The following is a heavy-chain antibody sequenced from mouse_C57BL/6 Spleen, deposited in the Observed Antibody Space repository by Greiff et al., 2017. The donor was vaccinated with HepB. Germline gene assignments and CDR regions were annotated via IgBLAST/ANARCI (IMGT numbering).Heavy chain of an antibody. V-gene: IGHV1-26*01. CDR1: GYTFTDYY. Sequence: VQLQQSGPELVKPGASVKISCKASGYTFTDYYMNWVKQSHGKSLEWIGDINPNNGGTSYNQKFKGKATLTVDKSSSTAYMELRSLTSEDSAVYYCASFYGNYAMDYWGQGTSVTVSS. CDR2: INPNNGGT. D-gene: IGHD1-1*01. CDR3: ASFYGNYAMDY. J-gene: IGHJ4*01.